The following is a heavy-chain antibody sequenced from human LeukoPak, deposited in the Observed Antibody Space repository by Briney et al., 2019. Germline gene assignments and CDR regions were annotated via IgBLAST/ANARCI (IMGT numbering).Heavy chain of an antibody. V-gene: IGHV4-38-2*02. Sequence: SETLSLTCTVSGYSISSGYYWGWTRQPPGKGLEWIGSIYHSGSTYYNPSLKSRVTISVDTSKNQFSLKLSSVTAADTAVYYCAREVEDIVVVVAATGPCWFDPWGQGTLVTVSS. D-gene: IGHD2-15*01. CDR1: GYSISSGYY. CDR3: AREVEDIVVVVAATGPCWFDP. J-gene: IGHJ5*02. CDR2: IYHSGST.